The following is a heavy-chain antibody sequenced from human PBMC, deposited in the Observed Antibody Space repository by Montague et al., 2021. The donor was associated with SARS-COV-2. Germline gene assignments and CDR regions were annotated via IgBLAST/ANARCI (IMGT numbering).Heavy chain of an antibody. Sequence: SLRLSCAASGFTFSSYSMNWVRQAPGKGLEWVSYISSSSSTIYYADSVKGRFTISRDDAKNSLYLQMNSLRAEDTAVYYWARGNGGPNRRFLEWLSPYGMDVWGQGTTVTVSS. CDR3: ARGNGGPNRRFLEWLSPYGMDV. CDR1: GFTFSSYS. V-gene: IGHV3-48*04. J-gene: IGHJ6*02. D-gene: IGHD3-3*01. CDR2: ISSSSSTI.